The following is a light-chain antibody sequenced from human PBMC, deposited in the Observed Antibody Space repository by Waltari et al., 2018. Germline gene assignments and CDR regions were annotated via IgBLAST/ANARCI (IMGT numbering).Light chain of an antibody. CDR1: QSVSSY. Sequence: VIFTQSPATLSLSPGDRATLSCRASQSVSSYLAWYQQKPGQAPRLLIYGASSRATGIPDRFSGSGSGTEFTLTISSLEPEDFAVYYCQKYSSSPFTFGPGTKLDIK. J-gene: IGKJ3*01. CDR3: QKYSSSPFT. CDR2: GAS. V-gene: IGKV3-20*01.